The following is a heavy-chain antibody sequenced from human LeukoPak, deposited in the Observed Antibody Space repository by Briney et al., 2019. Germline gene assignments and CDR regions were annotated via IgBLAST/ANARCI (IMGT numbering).Heavy chain of an antibody. CDR2: VFHTGST. CDR3: ARDLSVKIGFATHRPFDP. V-gene: IGHV4-4*02. J-gene: IGHJ5*02. CDR1: GGSINSRHW. D-gene: IGHD3-10*01. Sequence: SETLSLTCTVSGGSINSRHWLNWVRQPPGKGLEWIGEVFHTGSTNYNPSLKSRVTISVDESNNQFSLKMRSATAADTAVYYCARDLSVKIGFATHRPFDPWGQGILVIVSS.